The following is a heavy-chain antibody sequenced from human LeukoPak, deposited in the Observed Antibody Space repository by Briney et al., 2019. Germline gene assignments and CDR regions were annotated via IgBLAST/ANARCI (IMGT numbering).Heavy chain of an antibody. D-gene: IGHD3-10*01. CDR3: ARTRQSGSGYFQH. CDR2: IYSGGST. J-gene: IGHJ1*01. V-gene: IGHV3-66*01. Sequence: GGSLRLSCAASGFTVSSNYMSWVSQAPGKGLEWVSVIYSGGSTYYADSVKGRFTISRGNSKNTLYLQMDSLRAEDTAVYYCARTRQSGSGYFQHWGQGTLVTVSS. CDR1: GFTVSSNY.